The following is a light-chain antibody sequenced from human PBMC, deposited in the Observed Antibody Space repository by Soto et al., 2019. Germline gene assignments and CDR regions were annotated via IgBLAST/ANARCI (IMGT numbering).Light chain of an antibody. J-gene: IGLJ1*01. Sequence: QSALTQPASVSGSPGQSITISCTGTSSDVGGYNYVSWYQQHPGKAPKLMIYDVSNRPSGVSNRFSGSKSGNTASLTISGLQAEDEADYYCSSYTSRSTLTPLYVFGTGTKLTVL. CDR1: SSDVGGYNY. CDR2: DVS. V-gene: IGLV2-14*01. CDR3: SSYTSRSTLTPLYV.